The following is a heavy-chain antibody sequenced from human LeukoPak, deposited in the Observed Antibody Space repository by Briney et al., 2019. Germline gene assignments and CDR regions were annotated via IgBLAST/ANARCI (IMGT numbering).Heavy chain of an antibody. J-gene: IGHJ3*02. Sequence: PGGSLRLSCAASGFTFSSHGMNWVRQAPGKGLEWVSGITGSGGNRYYADSVKGRFTISRDNSKNTLYLQMNSLRAEDTAVYYCAKDPSHYDSSGYYYWAFDIWGQGTMVTVSS. D-gene: IGHD3-22*01. CDR1: GFTFSSHG. V-gene: IGHV3-23*01. CDR2: ITGSGGNR. CDR3: AKDPSHYDSSGYYYWAFDI.